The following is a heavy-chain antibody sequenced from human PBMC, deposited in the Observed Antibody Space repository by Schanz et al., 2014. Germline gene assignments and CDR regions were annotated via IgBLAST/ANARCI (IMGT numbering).Heavy chain of an antibody. Sequence: VQLVQSGAEVKKPGASVKVSCKASGYTFSSYAMSWVRQAPGKGLEWVSTISASGGSTYYADSVKGRFTISRDNSKNTLYLQMNSLRAEDTAVYYCARANYRRKINFDYWGRGTLVTVSS. V-gene: IGHV3-23*04. CDR2: ISASGGST. CDR3: ARANYRRKINFDY. J-gene: IGHJ4*02. CDR1: GYTFSSYA. D-gene: IGHD3-10*01.